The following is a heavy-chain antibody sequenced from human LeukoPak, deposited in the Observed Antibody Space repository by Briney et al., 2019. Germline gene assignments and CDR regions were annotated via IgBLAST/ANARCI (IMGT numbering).Heavy chain of an antibody. D-gene: IGHD6-19*01. CDR1: GYTFISYG. CDR2: ISSHNGYT. Sequence: ASVKVSCKASGYTFISYGISWVRQAPGQGLEWMGWISSHNGYTKYAQKFQGRVTMTTDTSMSTAYMELGSLRSDDTAVYYSARRRAVAGVNWFDPWGQGTLVTVSS. V-gene: IGHV1-18*01. CDR3: ARRRAVAGVNWFDP. J-gene: IGHJ5*02.